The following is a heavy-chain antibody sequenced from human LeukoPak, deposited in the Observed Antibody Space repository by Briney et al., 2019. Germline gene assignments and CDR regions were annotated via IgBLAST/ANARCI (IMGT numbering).Heavy chain of an antibody. V-gene: IGHV3-7*03. Sequence: GGPLRLSCAASGFTFSSYAMSWVRQAPGKGLEWVASIKRDGSEKYYVDSVKGRFTISRDNAKNSMYLQMNSLRAEDTAIYYCARPANYAFDYWGQGTLVTVFS. CDR3: ARPANYAFDY. D-gene: IGHD3-16*01. CDR2: IKRDGSEK. J-gene: IGHJ4*02. CDR1: GFTFSSYA.